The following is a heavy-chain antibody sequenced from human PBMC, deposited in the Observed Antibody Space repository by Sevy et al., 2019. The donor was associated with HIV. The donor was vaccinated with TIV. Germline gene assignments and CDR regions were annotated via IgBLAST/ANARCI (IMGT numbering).Heavy chain of an antibody. CDR1: GYTFTGYY. CDR2: INPNSGGT. Sequence: ASVKVSCKASGYTFTGYYMHWVRQAPGQGLEWMGRINPNSGGTNYAQKFQGRVTMTRDTSISTAYMELSRLRSDDTAVYYCARDEGMTGIAARPTGTDYWGQGTLVTVSS. J-gene: IGHJ4*02. CDR3: ARDEGMTGIAARPTGTDY. D-gene: IGHD6-6*01. V-gene: IGHV1-2*06.